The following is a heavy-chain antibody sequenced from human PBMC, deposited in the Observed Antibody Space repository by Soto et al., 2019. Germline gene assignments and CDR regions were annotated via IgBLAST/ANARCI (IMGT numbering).Heavy chain of an antibody. J-gene: IGHJ5*02. V-gene: IGHV4-38-2*01. CDR3: ARVITIFGVVIISWFDP. CDR1: GYSISSGYY. D-gene: IGHD3-3*01. CDR2: IYHSGST. Sequence: SETLSLTCAVSGYSISSGYYWGWIRQPPGKGLEWIGSIYHSGSTYYNPSLKSRVTISVDTSKNQFSLKLSSVTAADTAVYYCARVITIFGVVIISWFDPWGEGTLVTVSS.